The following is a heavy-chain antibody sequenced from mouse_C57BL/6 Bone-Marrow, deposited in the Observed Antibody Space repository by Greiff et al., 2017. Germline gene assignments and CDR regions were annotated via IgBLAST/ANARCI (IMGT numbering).Heavy chain of an antibody. V-gene: IGHV1-52*01. J-gene: IGHJ1*03. Sequence: QVQLQQPGAELVRPGSSVKLSCKASGYTFTSYWMHWVKQRPIQGLEWIGNIDPSDSETHYNQKFKDKATLTVDKSSSTAYMQLSSLTSEDSAVYYCARGCYCGSSHHWYFDVWGTGTTVTVSS. D-gene: IGHD1-1*01. CDR3: ARGCYCGSSHHWYFDV. CDR2: IDPSDSET. CDR1: GYTFTSYW.